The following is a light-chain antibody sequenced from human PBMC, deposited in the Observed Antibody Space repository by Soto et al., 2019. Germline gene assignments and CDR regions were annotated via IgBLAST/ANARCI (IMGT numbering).Light chain of an antibody. CDR3: CSYAGSSTVV. CDR2: EVS. Sequence: QPVLTQPASVSGSPGQSITISCTGTSSDVGSYNLVSWYQQHPGKAPKLMIYEVSKRPSGVSNRFSGSKSGNTASLTISGLQAEDEADYYCCSYAGSSTVVFGGGTKVTVL. CDR1: SSDVGSYNL. V-gene: IGLV2-23*02. J-gene: IGLJ2*01.